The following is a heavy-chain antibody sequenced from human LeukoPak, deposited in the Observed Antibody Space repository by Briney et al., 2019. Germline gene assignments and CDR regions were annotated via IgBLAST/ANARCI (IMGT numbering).Heavy chain of an antibody. V-gene: IGHV3-30*18. D-gene: IGHD3-10*01. CDR2: ISYDGSNK. CDR3: AKPMMMGFGEFPFDY. CDR1: GFTFSSYG. Sequence: GGSLRLSCVASGFTFSSYGMHWVRQAPGKGLEWVAVISYDGSNKYYADSVKGRFTISRDNSKNTLYLQMNSLRAEDTAVYYCAKPMMMGFGEFPFDYWGQGTLVTVSS. J-gene: IGHJ4*02.